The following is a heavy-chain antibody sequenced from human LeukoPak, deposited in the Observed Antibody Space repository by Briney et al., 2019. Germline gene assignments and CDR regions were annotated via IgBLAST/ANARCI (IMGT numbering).Heavy chain of an antibody. Sequence: NPSETLSLTCTVSGGSISSYYWSWIRQPPGKGLEWIAYIYYTGSTNYNPSLKSRVTISVDTSKNQFSLKLSSVTAADTAVYYCARDSTVVNVFDIWGQGTMVTVSS. CDR1: GGSISSYY. CDR3: ARDSTVVNVFDI. V-gene: IGHV4-59*01. CDR2: IYYTGST. D-gene: IGHD4-23*01. J-gene: IGHJ3*02.